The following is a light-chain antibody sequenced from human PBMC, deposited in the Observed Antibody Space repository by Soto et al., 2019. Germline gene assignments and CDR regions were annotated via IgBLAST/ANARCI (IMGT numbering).Light chain of an antibody. CDR1: SSDVGPYNY. CDR3: SSKTSSSSPFV. J-gene: IGLJ1*01. CDR2: EVS. V-gene: IGLV2-14*01. Sequence: QSVLTQPASVSGSPGQSITISCTGTSSDVGPYNYVSWYKHHPGQAPQLMIYEVSNRPSGVSNRFSGSKSGNTASLTISGLQADDEGDYYCSSKTSSSSPFVFGTGTKVTVL.